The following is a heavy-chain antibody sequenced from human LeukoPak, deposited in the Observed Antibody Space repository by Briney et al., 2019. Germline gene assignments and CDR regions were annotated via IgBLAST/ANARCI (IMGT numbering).Heavy chain of an antibody. V-gene: IGHV3-48*01. J-gene: IGHJ4*02. CDR3: ATDRYSTFDY. CDR2: ISSSSRTI. CDR1: GFTFSSYS. D-gene: IGHD6-13*01. Sequence: PGGSLRLSCAASGFTFSSYSMNWVRQAPGKGLEWVSYISSSSRTIYYADSVKGRFTISRDNAKNSLYLQMNSLRAEDTAVYYCATDRYSTFDYWGQGILVTVSS.